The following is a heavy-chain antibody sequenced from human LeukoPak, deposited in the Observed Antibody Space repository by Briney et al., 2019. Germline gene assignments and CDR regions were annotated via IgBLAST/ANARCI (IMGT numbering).Heavy chain of an antibody. D-gene: IGHD4-23*01. V-gene: IGHV4-59*08. CDR1: RGSISSYY. J-gene: IGHJ4*02. CDR2: IYYSGST. CDR3: ARHGDLLRTTVVNRHFDY. Sequence: PSETLSLTCTVSRGSISSYYWSWIRQPPGKGLEWIGYIYYSGSTNYNPSLKSRVNISIDTSKNQFSLKLSSVTAADTALYYCARHGDLLRTTVVNRHFDYWGQGTLVTVSS.